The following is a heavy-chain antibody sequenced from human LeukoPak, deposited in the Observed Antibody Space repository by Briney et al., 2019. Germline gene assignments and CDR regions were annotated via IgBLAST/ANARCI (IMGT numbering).Heavy chain of an antibody. V-gene: IGHV4-34*01. J-gene: IGHJ5*02. CDR3: ARSRYILEGATRVSPNWFDP. Sequence: PSETLSLTCAVYGGSFSGYYWNWIRQPPGKGLEWIGEINHSGSTNYNTSLNRRVTISVDTSKNQFSLKLSSVTAADTAVYYCARSRYILEGATRVSPNWFDPWGQGTLVTVSS. CDR2: INHSGST. CDR1: GGSFSGYY. D-gene: IGHD1-26*01.